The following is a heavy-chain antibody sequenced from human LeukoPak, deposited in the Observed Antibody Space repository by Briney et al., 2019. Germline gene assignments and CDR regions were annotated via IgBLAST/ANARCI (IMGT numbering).Heavy chain of an antibody. CDR2: IYYSGST. CDR3: ARHGGLTYYYGSGSLRPFDY. D-gene: IGHD3-10*01. J-gene: IGHJ4*02. V-gene: IGHV4-59*08. Sequence: SETLSLTCTVSGGSISSYYWSWTRQPPGKGLEWIGYIYYSGSTNYNPSLKSRVTISVDTSKNQFSLKLSSVTAADTAVYYCARHGGLTYYYGSGSLRPFDYWGQGTLVTVSS. CDR1: GGSISSYY.